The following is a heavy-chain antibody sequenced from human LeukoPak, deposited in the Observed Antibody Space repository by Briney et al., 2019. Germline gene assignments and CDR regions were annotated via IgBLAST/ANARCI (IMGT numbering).Heavy chain of an antibody. CDR1: GFTFSSYS. CDR2: ISSSSSYI. D-gene: IGHD6-13*01. Sequence: PGGSLRLSCAASGFTFSSYSMNWVRQAPGKGLEWVSSISSSSSYIYYADSVKGRFTISRDNAKNSLYLQMNSLRVEDTAVYYCARAFGQLVYNWFDPWGQGTLVTVSS. V-gene: IGHV3-21*04. J-gene: IGHJ5*02. CDR3: ARAFGQLVYNWFDP.